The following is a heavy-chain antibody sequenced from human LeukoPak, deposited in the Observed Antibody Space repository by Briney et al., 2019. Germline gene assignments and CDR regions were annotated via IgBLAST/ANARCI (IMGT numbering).Heavy chain of an antibody. J-gene: IGHJ4*02. V-gene: IGHV3-23*01. CDR2: ISGSGGST. CDR3: AKRTTYYYDSSGYYLDY. D-gene: IGHD3-22*01. CDR1: GFTFSSYS. Sequence: GGSLRLSCAASGFTFSSYSMNWVRQAPGKGLEWVSAISGSGGSTYYADSVKGRFTISRDNSKNTLYLQMNSLRAEDTAVYYCAKRTTYYYDSSGYYLDYWGQGTLVTVSS.